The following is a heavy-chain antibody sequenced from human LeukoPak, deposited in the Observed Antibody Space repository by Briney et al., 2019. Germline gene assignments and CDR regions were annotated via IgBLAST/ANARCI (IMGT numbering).Heavy chain of an antibody. D-gene: IGHD3-22*01. CDR3: ASTYYYDSSGYFGLDY. CDR2: ISHSRST. Sequence: PSETLSLTCAVSGGSISSGGFSWSWIRQPPGKGLEWIGYISHSRSTDYNPSLKSRVTISEDRSKNQFSLKLRSVTAADTAMYYCASTYYYDSSGYFGLDYWGQGTLVTVSS. J-gene: IGHJ4*02. V-gene: IGHV4-30-2*01. CDR1: GGSISSGGFS.